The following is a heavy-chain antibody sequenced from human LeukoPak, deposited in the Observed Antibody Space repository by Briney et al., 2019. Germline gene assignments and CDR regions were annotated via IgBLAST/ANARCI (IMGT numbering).Heavy chain of an antibody. Sequence: GGSLRLSCSASGFTFRDSAMTWVRQAPGKGLEWVSSISTSSSYIYYADSVKGRFTISRNNPKNSLYLQMNSLRAEDTAVYYCARNRGDPSYFDYWGQGTLVTVSS. CDR3: ARNRGDPSYFDY. J-gene: IGHJ4*02. D-gene: IGHD4-17*01. V-gene: IGHV3-21*01. CDR1: GFTFRDSA. CDR2: ISTSSSYI.